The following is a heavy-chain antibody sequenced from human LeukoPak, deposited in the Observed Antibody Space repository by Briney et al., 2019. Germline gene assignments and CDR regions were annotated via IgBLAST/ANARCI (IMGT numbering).Heavy chain of an antibody. J-gene: IGHJ4*02. CDR1: GYSFTNYW. CDR2: IDPSDSYT. D-gene: IGHD6-19*01. Sequence: GESLKISCKGSGYSFTNYWITWVRQMPGKGLEWMGRIDPSDSYTNYSPSFQGHVTISVDKSISAAYLQWSSLKASDTAMYYCARRDRTGWYDFDYWGQGTLVTVSS. V-gene: IGHV5-10-1*01. CDR3: ARRDRTGWYDFDY.